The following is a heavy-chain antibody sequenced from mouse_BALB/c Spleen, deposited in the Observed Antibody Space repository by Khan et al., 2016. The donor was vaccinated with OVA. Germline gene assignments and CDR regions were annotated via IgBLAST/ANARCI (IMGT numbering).Heavy chain of an antibody. CDR3: ARLAYYYDSEGFAY. CDR1: GFTFSTYG. CDR2: ISTGGHYT. J-gene: IGHJ3*01. V-gene: IGHV5-6*01. D-gene: IGHD1-1*01. Sequence: MQLEESGGDLVEPGGSLKLSCVASGFTFSTYGMSWVRQTPDKRLEWVATISTGGHYTYYPDSVRGRFTISRDNAKNTLYLQMTSLKSEDTAMFYCARLAYYYDSEGFAYWGQGTLVTVSA.